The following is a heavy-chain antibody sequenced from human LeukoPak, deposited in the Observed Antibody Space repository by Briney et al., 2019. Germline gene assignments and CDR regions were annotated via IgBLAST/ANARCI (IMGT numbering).Heavy chain of an antibody. J-gene: IGHJ5*02. CDR3: ARGKMSGYDFWSGHGNTYNWFDP. CDR2: MNPNSGNT. V-gene: IGHV1-8*01. D-gene: IGHD3-3*01. CDR1: GYTFTSYD. Sequence: ASVTVSCTASGYTFTSYDINWVRQATGQGLEWMGWMNPNSGNTGYAQKFQGRVTMTRNTSISTAYMELSSLRSEDTAVYYCARGKMSGYDFWSGHGNTYNWFDPWGQGTLVTVSS.